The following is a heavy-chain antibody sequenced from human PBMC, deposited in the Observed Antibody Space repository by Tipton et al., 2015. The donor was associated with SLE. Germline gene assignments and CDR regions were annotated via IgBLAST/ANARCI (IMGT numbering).Heavy chain of an antibody. CDR2: IHTTGTT. J-gene: IGHJ5*02. CDR1: GGSINNDRFY. D-gene: IGHD2-15*01. V-gene: IGHV4-61*09. Sequence: TLSLTCTVSGGSINNDRFYWSWIRQPAGKGLEWIGHIHTTGTTKYNPSLNPRVTISINTSKHDFSLRLSSVTAADTAVYYCARWFVDYCSVDSCPNWFDPWGQGTLVIVSS. CDR3: ARWFVDYCSVDSCPNWFDP.